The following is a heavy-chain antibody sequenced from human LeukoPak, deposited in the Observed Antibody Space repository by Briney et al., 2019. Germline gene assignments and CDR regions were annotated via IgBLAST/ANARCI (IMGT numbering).Heavy chain of an antibody. V-gene: IGHV4-59*01. CDR1: GGSFSGYY. CDR3: ASTLGEWLYAFDI. Sequence: PSETLSLTCAVYGGSFSGYYWSWIRQPPGKGLEWIGYIYYSGSTNYNPSLKSRVTISVDTSKNQFSLKLSSVTAADTAVYYCASTLGEWLYAFDIWGQGTMVTVSS. J-gene: IGHJ3*02. D-gene: IGHD3-3*01. CDR2: IYYSGST.